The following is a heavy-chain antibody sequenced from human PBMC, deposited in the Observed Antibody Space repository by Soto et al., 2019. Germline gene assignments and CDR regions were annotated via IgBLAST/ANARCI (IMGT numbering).Heavy chain of an antibody. Sequence: SETLSLTCAVYGGSFSGYYWSWIRQPPGKGLEWIGEINHSGSTNYNPSLKSRVTISVDTSKNQFSLKLSSVTAADTAVYYCARLGIAVAGANYYYYYGMDVWGQGTTVTVS. J-gene: IGHJ6*02. CDR1: GGSFSGYY. CDR3: ARLGIAVAGANYYYYYGMDV. V-gene: IGHV4-34*01. D-gene: IGHD6-19*01. CDR2: INHSGST.